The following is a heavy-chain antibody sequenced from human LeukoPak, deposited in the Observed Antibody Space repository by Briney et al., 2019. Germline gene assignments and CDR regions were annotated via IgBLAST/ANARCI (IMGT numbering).Heavy chain of an antibody. CDR1: GFTFNRCW. CDR3: TSWGDTTAEYFQR. Sequence: TGGSLRLSCVVSGFTFNRCWMNWVRQAPGKGLEWAAHINPDGRDTYYVDSVKGRFTISRDNAENSMYPQMNSLRVEDTAVYYCTSWGDTTAEYFQRWGQGTLVTVSS. J-gene: IGHJ1*01. V-gene: IGHV3-7*01. D-gene: IGHD2-21*02. CDR2: INPDGRDT.